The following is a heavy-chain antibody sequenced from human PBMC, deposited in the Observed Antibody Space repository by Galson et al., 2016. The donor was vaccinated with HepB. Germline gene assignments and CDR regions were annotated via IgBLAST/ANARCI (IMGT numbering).Heavy chain of an antibody. Sequence: SLRLSCAASGFTFSRCGMHWVRQAPGKGLEWLAFISFDGNNKDYADSVKGRFTISRDKSTKTLYLHMNSLRVEDTALYYCAKDSRGYWAYYHYYYMDVWGKGTTVTVSS. J-gene: IGHJ6*03. CDR3: AKDSRGYWAYYHYYYMDV. D-gene: IGHD5-18*01. CDR2: ISFDGNNK. CDR1: GFTFSRCG. V-gene: IGHV3-30*18.